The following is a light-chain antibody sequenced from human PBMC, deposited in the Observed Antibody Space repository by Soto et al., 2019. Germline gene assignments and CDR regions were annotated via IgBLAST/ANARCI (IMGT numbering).Light chain of an antibody. J-gene: IGKJ4*01. CDR3: QQLNSYPLT. V-gene: IGKV1-9*01. CDR2: AAS. Sequence: DIQLTQSPSFLSASVGDRVTITCRASQVISSFLAWYQQKPGKAPQLLIYAASTLQSGVPSRFSGSGSGTDFTLTVSSLQPEDFATYYCQQLNSYPLTFGGGTKVDI. CDR1: QVISSF.